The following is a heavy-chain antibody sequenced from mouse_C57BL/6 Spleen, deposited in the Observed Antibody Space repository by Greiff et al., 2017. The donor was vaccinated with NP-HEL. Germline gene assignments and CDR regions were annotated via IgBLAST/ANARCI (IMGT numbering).Heavy chain of an antibody. CDR2: LWSGGST. Sequence: QVQLKESGPGLVQPSQSLSIPCTVSGFSLTSYGVHWVRQSPGKGLEWLGVLWSGGSTDYNAAFISRLSISKDNSKSQVFFKMNSLQADDTARYYCARDVGGYYYAMDYWGQGTSVTVSS. D-gene: IGHD2-2*01. CDR3: ARDVGGYYYAMDY. V-gene: IGHV2-2*01. J-gene: IGHJ4*01. CDR1: GFSLTSYG.